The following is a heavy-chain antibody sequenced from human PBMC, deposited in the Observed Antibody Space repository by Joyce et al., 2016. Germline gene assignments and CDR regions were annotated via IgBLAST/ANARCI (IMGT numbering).Heavy chain of an antibody. J-gene: IGHJ6*04. Sequence: QVRLVESGGGVVQRGGSLRRSCVASGFSFRDYGMHWVRQAPGKGLEWLARIACDGSTQYGDSVRSRFTISRDNSKSIIHLQMNGLTTDDTAVYYWAKRISRALPDYFYAMDVWGEGTTVRGSS. CDR2: RIACDGST. CDR3: AKRISRALPDYFYAMDV. D-gene: IGHD2/OR15-2a*01. V-gene: IGHV3-30*02. CDR1: GFSFRDYG.